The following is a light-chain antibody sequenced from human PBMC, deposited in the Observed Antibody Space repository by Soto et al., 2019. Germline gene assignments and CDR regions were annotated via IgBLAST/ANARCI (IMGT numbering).Light chain of an antibody. CDR2: VGTGGIVG. Sequence: QSVLTQPPSASASLGASVTLTCTRSSGYSNYKVDWYQQRPGKGPRFVMRVGTGGIVGSKGDGSPDRFSVLGSGLNRYLTIKNILEEDESDYHCGTDHGSGSNFVWVFGGGTKVTVL. CDR1: SGYSNYK. CDR3: GTDHGSGSNFVWV. J-gene: IGLJ2*01. V-gene: IGLV9-49*01.